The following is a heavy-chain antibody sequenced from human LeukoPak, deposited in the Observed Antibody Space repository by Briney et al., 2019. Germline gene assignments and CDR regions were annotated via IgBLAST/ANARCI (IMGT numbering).Heavy chain of an antibody. J-gene: IGHJ4*02. CDR2: IYYSGST. D-gene: IGHD6-19*01. CDR3: ARVKSGWYYFDY. Sequence: SQTLSLTCTVSGGSISSGGYYWSWIRQHPGKGLEWIGYIYYSGSTYYNPSLKSRVTISVDTSKNQFSLKLSSVTAADTAVYYCARVKSGWYYFDYWGQGTLVTVSS. V-gene: IGHV4-31*03. CDR1: GGSISSGGYY.